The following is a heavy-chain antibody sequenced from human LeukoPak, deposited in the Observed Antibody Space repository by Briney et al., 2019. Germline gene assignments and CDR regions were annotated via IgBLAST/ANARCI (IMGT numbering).Heavy chain of an antibody. CDR2: MYYSGGT. J-gene: IGHJ4*02. CDR1: GGSINGFY. Sequence: SETLSLTCTVSGGSINGFYWNWIRQPPGKGLEWIGSMYYSGGTYYNPSLKSRVTISIETSKNQFSLKLNSVTAADTAVYYCARLVRYCSTDTCYPFDYWGQGTLVTVSS. V-gene: IGHV4-39*01. D-gene: IGHD2-2*01. CDR3: ARLVRYCSTDTCYPFDY.